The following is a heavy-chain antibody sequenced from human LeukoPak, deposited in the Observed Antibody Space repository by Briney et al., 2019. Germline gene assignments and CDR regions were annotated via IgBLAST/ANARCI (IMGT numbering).Heavy chain of an antibody. D-gene: IGHD1-7*01. CDR1: GGSISTSDYY. CDR2: VFYSGST. J-gene: IGHJ4*02. CDR3: ARVPNWNYPSFDY. Sequence: PSETLSLTCTVSGGSISTSDYYWGWLRQPPGKGLVGIGSVFYSGSTYYNPSLKSRVTISVDTSKNQFSLKLSSVTAADTAVYYCARVPNWNYPSFDYWGQGILVTVSS. V-gene: IGHV4-39*01.